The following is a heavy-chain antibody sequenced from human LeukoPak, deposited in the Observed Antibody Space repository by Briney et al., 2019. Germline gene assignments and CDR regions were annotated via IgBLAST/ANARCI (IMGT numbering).Heavy chain of an antibody. CDR3: AKEHCSGGSCYSSYYYYYYMDV. Sequence: GGSLRLSCAASGFTFSSYGMHWVRQAPGKGLEWVAFMRYDGSNKYYADSVKGRFTISRDNSKNTLYLQMNSLRAEDTAVYYCAKEHCSGGSCYSSYYYYYYMDVWGKGTTVTISS. CDR1: GFTFSSYG. J-gene: IGHJ6*03. CDR2: MRYDGSNK. V-gene: IGHV3-30*02. D-gene: IGHD2-15*01.